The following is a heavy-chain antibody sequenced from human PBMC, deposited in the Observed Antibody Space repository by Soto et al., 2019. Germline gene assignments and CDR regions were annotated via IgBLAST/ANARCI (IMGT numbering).Heavy chain of an antibody. Sequence: PSETLSLTCAVSGFSISNNNWRSLVRQAPGKVLEWVGVITNAGINYYSPPIKSRVTISVDTSKHQFSMRLTSVTAADTACDYGASVSSSGLFSYYGLDAWGQGTTGTVSS. CDR3: ASVSSSGLFSYYGLDA. CDR2: ITNAGIN. D-gene: IGHD6-13*01. J-gene: IGHJ6*02. CDR1: GFSISNNNW. V-gene: IGHV4-4*02.